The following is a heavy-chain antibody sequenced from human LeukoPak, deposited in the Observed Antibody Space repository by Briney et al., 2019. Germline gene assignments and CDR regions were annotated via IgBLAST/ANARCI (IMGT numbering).Heavy chain of an antibody. CDR2: ITSRGEST. CDR1: GFTFSIYA. CDR3: ARENWAPYD. V-gene: IGHV3-23*01. D-gene: IGHD7-27*01. J-gene: IGHJ4*02. Sequence: GGSLRLSCAASGFTFSIYAMSWVRQAPGKGLQWVSSITSRGESTWYVDSVKGRFTITRDNSENTLYLQMNSLRVEDTAVYYCARENWAPYDWGQGTLVTVSS.